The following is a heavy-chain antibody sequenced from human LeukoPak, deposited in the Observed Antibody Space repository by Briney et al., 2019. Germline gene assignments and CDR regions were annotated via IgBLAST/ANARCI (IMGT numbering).Heavy chain of an antibody. D-gene: IGHD4-17*01. CDR2: ISWNSGSI. CDR1: GFTFDDYA. CDR3: ARKDDYGDTLFDY. Sequence: GGSLRLSCAASGFTFDDYAMHWVRHAPGKGLEWVSGISWNSGSIGYADSVKGRFTISRDNAKNSLYLQMNSLRAEDTAVYYCARKDDYGDTLFDYWGQGTLVTVSS. J-gene: IGHJ4*02. V-gene: IGHV3-9*01.